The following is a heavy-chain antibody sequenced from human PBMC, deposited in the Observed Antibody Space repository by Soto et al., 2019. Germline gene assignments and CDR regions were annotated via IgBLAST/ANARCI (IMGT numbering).Heavy chain of an antibody. Sequence: SETLSLTCAVYGGSFSGYYWSWIRQPPGKGLEWTGEINHSGSTNYNPSLKSRVTISVDTSKNQFSLKLSSVTAADTAVYYCARDTYNWNVRGPNAFDIWGQGTMVTVSS. V-gene: IGHV4-34*01. J-gene: IGHJ3*02. CDR3: ARDTYNWNVRGPNAFDI. D-gene: IGHD1-1*01. CDR1: GGSFSGYY. CDR2: INHSGST.